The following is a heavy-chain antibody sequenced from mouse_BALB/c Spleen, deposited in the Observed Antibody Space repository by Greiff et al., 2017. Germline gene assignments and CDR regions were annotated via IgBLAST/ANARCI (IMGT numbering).Heavy chain of an antibody. Sequence: QVQLQQSGAELARPGASVKLSCKASGYTFTSYWMQWVKQRPGQGLEWIGAIYPGDGDTRYTQKFKGKATLTADKSSSTAYMQLSSLASEDSAVYYCARRGYDYDAGDYWGQGTTLTVSS. CDR3: ARRGYDYDAGDY. D-gene: IGHD2-4*01. CDR2: IYPGDGDT. CDR1: GYTFTSYW. V-gene: IGHV1-87*01. J-gene: IGHJ2*01.